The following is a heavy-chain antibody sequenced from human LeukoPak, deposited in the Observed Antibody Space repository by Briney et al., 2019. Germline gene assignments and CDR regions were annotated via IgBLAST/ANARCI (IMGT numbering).Heavy chain of an antibody. J-gene: IGHJ6*02. CDR3: ARQYYYYGMDV. CDR1: GGSISSSSYY. V-gene: IGHV4-39*01. Sequence: PSETLSLTCTVSGGSISSSSYYWGWIRQPPGKGLEWIGSIYYSGSTYYNPSLKSRVTISVDTSKNQFSLKLSSVTAADTAVYYCARQYYYYGMDVWGQGTTVTVPS. CDR2: IYYSGST.